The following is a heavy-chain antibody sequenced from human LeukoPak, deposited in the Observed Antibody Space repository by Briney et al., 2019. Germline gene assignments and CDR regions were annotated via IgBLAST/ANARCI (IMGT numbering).Heavy chain of an antibody. D-gene: IGHD6-19*01. CDR1: GFTFNNYG. J-gene: IGHJ4*02. CDR2: ISDDGRNK. Sequence: PGGSLRLSCAASGFTFNNYGMHYVRQAPGKGLEWVAVISDDGRNKKYADSVRGRFTISRDDSNNTLYLQMNSLRAEDTGVYYCAKAGSGWYSGLFWGQGTLVTVSS. V-gene: IGHV3-30*18. CDR3: AKAGSGWYSGLF.